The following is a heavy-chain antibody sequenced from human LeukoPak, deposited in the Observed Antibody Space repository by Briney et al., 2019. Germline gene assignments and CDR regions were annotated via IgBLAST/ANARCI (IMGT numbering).Heavy chain of an antibody. D-gene: IGHD3-10*01. J-gene: IGHJ4*02. CDR1: GGSFSSYY. V-gene: IGHV4-59*10. Sequence: SETLSLTCAVYGGSFSSYYWSWIRQPAGKGLEWIGRIYTSGSTNYNPSLKRRVTMSVDTSKNQFSLKLSSVTAADTAVYYCVVSLTWFGDGRGYFDYWGQGTLVTVSS. CDR2: IYTSGST. CDR3: VVSLTWFGDGRGYFDY.